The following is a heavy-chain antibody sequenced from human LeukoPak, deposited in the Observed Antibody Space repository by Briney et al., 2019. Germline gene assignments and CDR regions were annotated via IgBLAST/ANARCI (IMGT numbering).Heavy chain of an antibody. Sequence: PSETLSLTCAVYGGSFSGYYWSWIRQPPGKGLEWVSAISGSGGSTYYADSVKGRFTISRDNAKNTLYLQMNSLRAEDTAVYYCVRDFMYNTACTGCWGQGTLVTVSS. CDR1: GGSFSGYY. CDR3: VRDFMYNTACTGC. D-gene: IGHD5-18*01. V-gene: IGHV3-23*01. CDR2: ISGSGGST. J-gene: IGHJ4*02.